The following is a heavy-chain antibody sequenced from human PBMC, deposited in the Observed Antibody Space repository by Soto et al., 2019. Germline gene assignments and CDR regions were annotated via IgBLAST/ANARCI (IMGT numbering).Heavy chain of an antibody. CDR3: AKDSTVPTSLYFYYYGFDV. CDR1: GFTFNHYA. D-gene: IGHD4-17*01. J-gene: IGHJ6*01. Sequence: VQLLESGGGLVQPGGSLRLACTASGFTFNHYAMSWVRQAPGKGLEWVSAVSGRGGSTKYADSVKGRFIISRDNSNSTLYLQRDRLRGEDTAVYYCAKDSTVPTSLYFYYYGFDVWGQWTTVTVSS. V-gene: IGHV3-23*01. CDR2: VSGRGGST.